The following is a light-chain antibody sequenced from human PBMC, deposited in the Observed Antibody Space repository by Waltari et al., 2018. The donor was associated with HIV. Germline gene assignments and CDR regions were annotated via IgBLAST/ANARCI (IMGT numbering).Light chain of an antibody. CDR3: QQYGNTPRIT. J-gene: IGKJ5*01. V-gene: IGKV3-20*01. Sequence: EIVLTQSPDTLSLSPGERPTLSCRASQSVSSTYLAWYQQKPGQAPRLLISGASRRATGIPDRFSGSGSGTDFTITISRLEPEDFAVYYCQQYGNTPRITFGQGTRLEIK. CDR1: QSVSSTY. CDR2: GAS.